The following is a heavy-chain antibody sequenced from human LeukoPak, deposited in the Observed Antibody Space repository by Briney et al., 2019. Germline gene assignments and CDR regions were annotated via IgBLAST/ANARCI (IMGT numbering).Heavy chain of an antibody. CDR3: ARGSLIMITFGGVEAFDI. D-gene: IGHD3-16*01. CDR1: GFTSSYYG. V-gene: IGHV3-33*01. J-gene: IGHJ3*02. CDR2: IWDDGSNK. Sequence: GGSLRLSCAASGFTSSYYGMHWVRQAPGKGLQWVAVIWDDGSNKYYADSVRGRFTISRDNSKNTLYLQMNSLRAEDTAVYYCARGSLIMITFGGVEAFDIWGQGTMVTVSS.